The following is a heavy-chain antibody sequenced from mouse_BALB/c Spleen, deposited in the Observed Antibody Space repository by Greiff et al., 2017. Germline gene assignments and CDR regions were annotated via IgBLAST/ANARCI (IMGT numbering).Heavy chain of an antibody. CDR1: GYSITSGYY. D-gene: IGHD1-1*01. J-gene: IGHJ2*01. CDR3: ARDPFTTVVATPLDY. CDR2: ISYDGSN. V-gene: IGHV3-6*02. Sequence: VQRVESGPGLVKPSQSLSLTCSVTGYSITSGYYWNWIRQFPGNKLEWMGYISYDGSNNYNPSLKNRISITRDTSKNQFFLKLNSVTTEDTATYYCARDPFTTVVATPLDYWGQGTTLTVSS.